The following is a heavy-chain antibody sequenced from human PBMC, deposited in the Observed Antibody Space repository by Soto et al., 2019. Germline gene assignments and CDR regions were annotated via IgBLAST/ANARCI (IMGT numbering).Heavy chain of an antibody. V-gene: IGHV3-33*08. CDR3: ARVSASYYGLQPPGY. D-gene: IGHD1-26*01. CDR2: IWYDGSNK. CDR1: GFTFSNYG. Sequence: GGSLRLSCVGSGFTFSNYGMHWVRQPPGKGLEWVAVIWYDGSNKYYADSVKGRFTISRDNSKNTLYLQMNSLRAEDTAVYYCARVSASYYGLQPPGYWGQGTLVTVSS. J-gene: IGHJ4*02.